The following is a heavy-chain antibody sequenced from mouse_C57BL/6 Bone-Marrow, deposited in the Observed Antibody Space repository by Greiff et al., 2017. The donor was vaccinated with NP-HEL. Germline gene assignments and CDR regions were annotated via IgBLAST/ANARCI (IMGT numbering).Heavy chain of an antibody. D-gene: IGHD2-3*01. CDR2: ISDGGSYT. Sequence: EVMLVESGGGLVKPGGSLKLSCAASGFTFSSYAMSWVRQTPEKRLEWVATISDGGSYTYYPDNVKGRFTISRDNAKNNLYLQMSHLKSEDTAMYYCARDQWLLPYFDYWGRGTTLTVSA. J-gene: IGHJ2*01. CDR1: GFTFSSYA. V-gene: IGHV5-4*01. CDR3: ARDQWLLPYFDY.